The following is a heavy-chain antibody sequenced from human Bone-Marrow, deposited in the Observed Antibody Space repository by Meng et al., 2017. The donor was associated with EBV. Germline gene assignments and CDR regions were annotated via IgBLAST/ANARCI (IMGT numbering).Heavy chain of an antibody. CDR1: GFTFSSYS. Sequence: EVQLVESGGGLVKPGGSLRLSCAASGFTFSSYSMNWVRQAPGKGVEWVSSISSSSSYIYYADSVKGRFTISRDNAKNSLYLQMNSLRAEDTAVYYCARDVAVAGTGYYFDYWGQGTLVTVSS. V-gene: IGHV3-21*01. D-gene: IGHD6-19*01. CDR2: ISSSSSYI. CDR3: ARDVAVAGTGYYFDY. J-gene: IGHJ4*02.